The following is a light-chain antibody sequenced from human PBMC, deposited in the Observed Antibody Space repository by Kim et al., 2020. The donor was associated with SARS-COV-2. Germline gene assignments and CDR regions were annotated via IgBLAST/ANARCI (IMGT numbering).Light chain of an antibody. CDR1: NIGSKS. J-gene: IGLJ3*02. Sequence: PGQAASITCGGSNIGSKSVHWYQQKPGQAPVLAMYYDKDRPSGIPERFSGSNSGNTATLTITRVEAGDEADYYCQVWDSTNDQAVFGGGTQLTVL. CDR2: YDK. V-gene: IGLV3-21*04. CDR3: QVWDSTNDQAV.